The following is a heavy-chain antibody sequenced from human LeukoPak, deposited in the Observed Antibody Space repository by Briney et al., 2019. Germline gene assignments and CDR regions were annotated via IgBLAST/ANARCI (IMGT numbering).Heavy chain of an antibody. CDR1: GYTFNSYP. CDR2: ITADNFNT. V-gene: IGHV1-18*01. D-gene: IGHD3-3*01. Sequence: ASVKVSCKASGYTFNSYPLTWVRQAPGVGFEWVGWITADNFNTNYAQKFQGRVTLTRETSTNTAYMEMRSLMSDDTAVYYCARVRTPFGVVASPDALDVWGQGTAVTVSS. J-gene: IGHJ3*01. CDR3: ARVRTPFGVVASPDALDV.